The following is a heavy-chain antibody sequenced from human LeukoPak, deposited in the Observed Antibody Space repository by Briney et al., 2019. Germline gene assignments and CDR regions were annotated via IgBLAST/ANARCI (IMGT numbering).Heavy chain of an antibody. J-gene: IGHJ5*02. CDR2: FYYSGST. V-gene: IGHV4-39*01. CDR1: GGSISTTTYY. CDR3: AKTIRVRGDAYNWFDP. Sequence: SETLSLTCTVSGGSISTTTYYWGWIRQPPGKGLEWIGSFYYSGSTNYNPSLKSRATVSVDTSMNQFSLKLSSVTAADTAVYYCAKTIRVRGDAYNWFDPWGQGTLVTVSS. D-gene: IGHD3-10*01.